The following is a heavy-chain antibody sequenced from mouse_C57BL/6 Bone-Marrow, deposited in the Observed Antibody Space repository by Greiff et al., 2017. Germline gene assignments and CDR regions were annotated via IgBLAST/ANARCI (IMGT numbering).Heavy chain of an antibody. CDR3: AGLWPFAY. Sequence: VHLEESGAELVKPGASVKLSCKASGYTFTSYWMHWVKQRPGQGLEWIGHINPSSGDTKYNQKFKDKATLTADKSSSTAYMQLSSLTYEDSAVYYCAGLWPFAYWGQGTLVTVSA. D-gene: IGHD1-1*02. CDR1: GYTFTSYW. V-gene: IGHV1-7*01. CDR2: INPSSGDT. J-gene: IGHJ3*01.